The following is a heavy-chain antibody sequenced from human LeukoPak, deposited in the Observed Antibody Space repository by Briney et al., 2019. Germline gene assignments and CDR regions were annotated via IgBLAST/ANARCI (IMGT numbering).Heavy chain of an antibody. D-gene: IGHD4-17*01. Sequence: SETLSLTCTVSGGSISSSSYYWGWIRQPPGKGPEWIGSIYYSGSTYYNPSLKSRVTISVDTSKNQFSLKLSSVTAADTAVYYCARQPTVPDYWGQGTLVTVSS. J-gene: IGHJ4*02. CDR1: GGSISSSSYY. CDR3: ARQPTVPDY. V-gene: IGHV4-39*01. CDR2: IYYSGST.